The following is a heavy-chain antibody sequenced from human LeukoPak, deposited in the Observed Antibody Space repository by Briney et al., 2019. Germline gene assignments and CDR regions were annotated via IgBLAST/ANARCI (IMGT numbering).Heavy chain of an antibody. J-gene: IGHJ4*02. CDR1: GGSISSYY. CDR3: ARESTFGEFSY. D-gene: IGHD3-10*01. CDR2: IYYSGST. V-gene: IGHV4-59*01. Sequence: SETLSLTCTVSGGSISSYYWSWIRQPPGKGLEWIGYIYYSGSTNYNPSLKSRATISVDTSKNQFSLKLSSVTAADTAVYYCARESTFGEFSYWGQGTLVTVSS.